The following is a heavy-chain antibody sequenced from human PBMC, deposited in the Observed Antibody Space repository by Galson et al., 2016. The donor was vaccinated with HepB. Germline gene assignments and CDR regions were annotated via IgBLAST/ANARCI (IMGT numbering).Heavy chain of an antibody. D-gene: IGHD2-15*01. CDR1: GGSISSYY. J-gene: IGHJ5*02. CDR3: ARTGVVVAATRGGWFDP. V-gene: IGHV4-59*01. Sequence: TLSLTCTVSGGSISSYYWSWIRQPPGKGLEWIGYIYYSGSTNYNPSLKSRVTISVDTSKNQFSLKLSSVTAADTAVYYCARTGVVVAATRGGWFDPWGQGTLVTVSS. CDR2: IYYSGST.